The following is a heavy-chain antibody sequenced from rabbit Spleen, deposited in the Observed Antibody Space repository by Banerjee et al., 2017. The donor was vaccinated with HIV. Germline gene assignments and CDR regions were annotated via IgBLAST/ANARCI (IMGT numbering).Heavy chain of an antibody. V-gene: IGHV1S40*01. D-gene: IGHD8-1*01. J-gene: IGHJ3*01. CDR1: GLSFRSGYY. CDR3: WRPYPLSSYYFAMHL. Sequence: QYLVESGGGLVKPAAAVTLTCTASGLSFRSGYYMCWVWQAPGTGLERIACIGVGSGRSYGASWANGRFTRSKASSSTAPLQITSLAAEGADAYFCWRPYPLSSYYFAMHLWGQATLVTVS. CDR2: IGVGSGRS.